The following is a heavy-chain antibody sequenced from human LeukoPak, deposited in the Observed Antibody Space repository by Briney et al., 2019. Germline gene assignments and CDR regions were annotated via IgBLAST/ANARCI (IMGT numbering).Heavy chain of an antibody. CDR1: GGSISSSNW. CDR3: ARSPHYGDYVRDAFDI. CDR2: IYHSGST. J-gene: IGHJ3*02. Sequence: SETLSLTCAASGGSISSSNWWSWVRQPPGKGLEWIGEIYHSGSTNYNPSLKSRVTISVDKSKNQFSLKLSSVTAADTAVYYCARSPHYGDYVRDAFDIWGQGTMVTVSS. V-gene: IGHV4-4*02. D-gene: IGHD4-17*01.